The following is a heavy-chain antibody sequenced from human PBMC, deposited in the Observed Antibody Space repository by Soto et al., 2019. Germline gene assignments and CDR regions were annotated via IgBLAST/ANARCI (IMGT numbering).Heavy chain of an antibody. J-gene: IGHJ3*02. CDR1: GDSISSSSYY. CDR2: MYYSGST. V-gene: IGHV4-39*01. Sequence: SETLSLTCTVSGDSISSSSYYWGWIRQPPGKGMEWIGSMYYSGSTFYNPSLKSRVTISVDTSKNQLSLKLSSVTASDTAVYYCARHPYSAPYIVVVATAIVLAAFDIWGQGTMVTVSS. CDR3: ARHPYSAPYIVVVATAIVLAAFDI. D-gene: IGHD2-2*01.